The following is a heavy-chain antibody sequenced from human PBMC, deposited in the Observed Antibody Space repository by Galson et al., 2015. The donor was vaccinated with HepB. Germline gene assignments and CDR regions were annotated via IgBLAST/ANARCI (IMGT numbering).Heavy chain of an antibody. D-gene: IGHD3-16*01. CDR1: GFSFNYFP. V-gene: IGHV3-30*04. J-gene: IGHJ2*01. Sequence: SLRLSCAASGFSFNYFPMHWVRQAPGKGLEWVSVISYNGRYTNYADSGKGRFTIFRDNSKNTVYLQMNSLTPDDTAVYFCARARGQGAGDYENWYFDLWGRGTLVTVSS. CDR2: ISYNGRYT. CDR3: ARARGQGAGDYENWYFDL.